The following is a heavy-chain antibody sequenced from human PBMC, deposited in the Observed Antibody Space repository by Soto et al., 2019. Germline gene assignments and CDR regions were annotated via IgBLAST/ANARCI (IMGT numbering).Heavy chain of an antibody. CDR3: ARFRRIQLLWFGELSPYFDY. Sequence: GGSLRLSCAASGFTFRDFAMSWVRQAPGRGVGWGSTISGLVNSVFYADSVRGRFTVSRDNSKNSLYLQMNSLRAEDTAVYYCARFRRIQLLWFGELSPYFDYWGQGTLVTVSS. CDR1: GFTFRDFA. CDR2: ISGLVNSV. V-gene: IGHV3-23*01. J-gene: IGHJ4*02. D-gene: IGHD3-10*01.